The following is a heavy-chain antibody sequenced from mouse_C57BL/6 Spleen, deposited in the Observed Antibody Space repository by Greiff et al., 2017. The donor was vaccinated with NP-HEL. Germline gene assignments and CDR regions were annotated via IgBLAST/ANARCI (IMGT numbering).Heavy chain of an antibody. Sequence: QQSCKASGYTFTSYWMQWVKQRPGQGLEWIGEIDPSDSYTNYNQKFKGKATLTVDTSSSTAYMQLSSLTSEDSAVYYCARSAYYGSSLYAMDYWGQGTSVTVSS. V-gene: IGHV1-50*01. CDR3: ARSAYYGSSLYAMDY. CDR1: GYTFTSYW. J-gene: IGHJ4*01. D-gene: IGHD1-1*01. CDR2: IDPSDSYT.